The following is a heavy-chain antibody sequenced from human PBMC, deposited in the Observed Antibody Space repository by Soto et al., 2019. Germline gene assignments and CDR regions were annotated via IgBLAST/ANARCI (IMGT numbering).Heavy chain of an antibody. CDR1: GFTFSSFG. J-gene: IGHJ6*02. V-gene: IGHV3-33*01. CDR2: IWYDGSKK. D-gene: IGHD3-3*01. CDR3: ALEASYYSLWSGYYPSRNGMDV. Sequence: QVQVVESGGGVVPPGRSLRLSCAASGFTFSSFGMHWVRQATGKGLEWVSLIWYDGSKKSYGDSVKGRFTISRDNSRNTVDLQMNSLRADDTAVYYLALEASYYSLWSGYYPSRNGMDVWGQGTTVTVSS.